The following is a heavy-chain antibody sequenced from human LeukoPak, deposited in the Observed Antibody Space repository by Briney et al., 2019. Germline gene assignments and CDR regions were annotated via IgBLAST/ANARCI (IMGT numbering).Heavy chain of an antibody. CDR2: IITIFGTA. V-gene: IGHV1-69*05. D-gene: IGHD1-1*01. J-gene: IGHJ3*02. CDR1: GGTFSSYA. CDR3: ARGTLRVPGAFDI. Sequence: SVKVSCKASGGTFSSYAISWVRQAPGQGLEWMGGIITIFGTANYAQKFQGRVTITTDESTSTAYMELSSLRSEDTAVYYCARGTLRVPGAFDIWGQGTMVTVSS.